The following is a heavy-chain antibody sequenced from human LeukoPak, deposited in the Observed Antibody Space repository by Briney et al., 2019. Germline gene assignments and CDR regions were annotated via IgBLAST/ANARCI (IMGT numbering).Heavy chain of an antibody. Sequence: GRSLRLSCAVSGLTFSSYWMSWVRQAPGKGLEWVANINQDGSEKYYVDSVKGRFTISRDNAKNSLYLQMNSLRAEDTAVYYCARSNRHSSWGQGTLVTVSS. J-gene: IGHJ5*02. CDR2: INQDGSEK. CDR1: GLTFSSYW. D-gene: IGHD2-15*01. CDR3: ARSNRHSS. V-gene: IGHV3-7*01.